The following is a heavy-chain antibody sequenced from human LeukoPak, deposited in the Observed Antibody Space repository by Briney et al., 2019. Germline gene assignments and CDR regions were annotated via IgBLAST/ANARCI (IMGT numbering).Heavy chain of an antibody. CDR3: AKEKYRGYSYGSGDY. V-gene: IGHV3-30*18. Sequence: GGSLRLSCAASGFTFSSYGMHWVRQAPGKGLEWVATISNEGTKKYYADSVKGRFTVSRDNSKHTLYLQVSSLRPEDTAVYYCAKEKYRGYSYGSGDYWGQGTLVTVSS. CDR2: ISNEGTKK. D-gene: IGHD5-18*01. J-gene: IGHJ4*02. CDR1: GFTFSSYG.